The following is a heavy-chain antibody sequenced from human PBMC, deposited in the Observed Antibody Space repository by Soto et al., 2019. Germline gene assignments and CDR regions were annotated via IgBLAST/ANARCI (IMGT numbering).Heavy chain of an antibody. V-gene: IGHV3-48*02. CDR2: ISISSRTI. CDR1: GFTCRSYS. J-gene: IGHJ5*02. Sequence: PGGSLRLSCAASGFTCRSYSMNWIRQAPGKGLEWVSYISISSRTIYYADSVKGRFTISRDDAKNSLYLQMNSLRDEDTSVYYCARDNGIAGSFDPWGQGTLVTVSS. D-gene: IGHD6-13*01. CDR3: ARDNGIAGSFDP.